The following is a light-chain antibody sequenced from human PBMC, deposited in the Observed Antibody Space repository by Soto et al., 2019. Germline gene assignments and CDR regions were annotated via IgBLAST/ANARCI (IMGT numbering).Light chain of an antibody. CDR3: QSYDIRQSGSQV. J-gene: IGLJ3*02. Sequence: QSVLTQPPSVSGAPGQRVTISCTGTSSNIGAGYDVHWYQQLPGTAPKLLIYGNSNRPSGVPDRFSGSKSGTSASLAITGLQADDEADYYCQSYDIRQSGSQVFGGGTKVTVL. CDR1: SSNIGAGYD. V-gene: IGLV1-40*01. CDR2: GNS.